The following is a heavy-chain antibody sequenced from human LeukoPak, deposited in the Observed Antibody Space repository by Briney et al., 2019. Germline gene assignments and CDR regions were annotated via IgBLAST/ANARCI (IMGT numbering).Heavy chain of an antibody. D-gene: IGHD3-3*01. CDR2: IRYDGSNK. CDR1: GFTFSSYG. Sequence: GGSLRLSCAASGFTFSSYGMHWVRQAPGKGLEWVAFIRYDGSNKYYADSVKGRFTISRDNSKNTLYLQMNSLRAEDTAVYYCARGRDDFWSGIYYFDYWGQGTLVTVSS. V-gene: IGHV3-30*02. CDR3: ARGRDDFWSGIYYFDY. J-gene: IGHJ4*02.